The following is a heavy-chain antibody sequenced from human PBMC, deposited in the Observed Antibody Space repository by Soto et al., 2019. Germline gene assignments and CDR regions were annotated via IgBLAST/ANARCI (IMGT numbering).Heavy chain of an antibody. CDR3: AREDILGTRSFDY. CDR1: GFSLGMYS. D-gene: IGHD1-26*01. CDR2: IGSNSVNI. J-gene: IGHJ4*02. Sequence: GSLSLCSPASGFSLGMYSLNWVRQAPARGLEWVSSIGSNSVNIYDTDSGRGRFTISRDNAKNSLYLQMNSLRDEDTAVYYCAREDILGTRSFDYWGQGT. V-gene: IGHV3-48*02.